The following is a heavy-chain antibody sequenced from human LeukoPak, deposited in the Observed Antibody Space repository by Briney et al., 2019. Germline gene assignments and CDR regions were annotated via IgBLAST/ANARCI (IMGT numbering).Heavy chain of an antibody. CDR1: GFTFSSYS. D-gene: IGHD3-10*01. CDR3: ASFYGSGSNYYYYGMDV. Sequence: GGSLRLSCAASGFTFSSYSMNWVRQAPGKGLEWVSYISSSNSTIYYADSVKGRFTISRDNAKNSLYLQMNSLRDEDTAVYYCASFYGSGSNYYYYGMDVWGQGTTVTVSS. V-gene: IGHV3-48*02. CDR2: ISSSNSTI. J-gene: IGHJ6*02.